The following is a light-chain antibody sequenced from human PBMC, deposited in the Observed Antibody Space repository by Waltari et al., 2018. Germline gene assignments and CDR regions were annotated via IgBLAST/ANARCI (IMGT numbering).Light chain of an antibody. CDR1: SRAIGAYDY. Sequence: QSALTQPASVSGSPGQSITISCTGTSRAIGAYDYVSWYVQYPDTAPRRIIFDVTKRPAGVSGGFAGSKSGNAGSLPISGLRTEDEADYICSSYASSSAVIFGGGTKVTVL. V-gene: IGLV2-14*01. J-gene: IGLJ2*01. CDR2: DVT. CDR3: SSYASSSAVI.